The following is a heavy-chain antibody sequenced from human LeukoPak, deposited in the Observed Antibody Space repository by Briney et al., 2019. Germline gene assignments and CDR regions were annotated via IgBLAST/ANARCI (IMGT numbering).Heavy chain of an antibody. V-gene: IGHV3-48*01. Sequence: PSETLSLTCAVSGGSISSSNWWSWVRQPPGKGLEWLAHISNSGDIIHYATSVEDRFTISRDNAKNTVYLQMHSLRVEDTALYYCARDATTTVGWVYMDVWGKGTAVT. J-gene: IGHJ6*03. CDR1: GGSISSSN. D-gene: IGHD4-11*01. CDR3: ARDATTTVGWVYMDV. CDR2: ISNSGDII.